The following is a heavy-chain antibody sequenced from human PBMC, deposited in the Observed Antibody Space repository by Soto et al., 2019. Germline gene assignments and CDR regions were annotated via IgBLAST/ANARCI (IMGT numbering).Heavy chain of an antibody. J-gene: IGHJ6*02. CDR3: AAVYLRHNSLNGYYYSYGMDV. V-gene: IGHV3-23*01. D-gene: IGHD1-20*01. Sequence: GGSLRLSCAASGITFSTYAMSWVRRAPGKGLEWVSTIGSNGADKQYADFVKGRFTVSRDSSKSTLSLQMNCLRAENSAVYDGAAVYLRHNSLNGYYYSYGMDVWGQGTTVTVSS. CDR2: IGSNGADK. CDR1: GITFSTYA.